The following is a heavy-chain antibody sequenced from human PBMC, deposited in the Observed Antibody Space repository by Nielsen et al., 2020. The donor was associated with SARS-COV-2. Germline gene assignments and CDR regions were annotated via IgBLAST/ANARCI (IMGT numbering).Heavy chain of an antibody. CDR2: IYYSGST. Sequence: GSLRLSCTVSGGSISSYYWSWIRQPPGKGLEWIGYIYYSGSTSYNPSLKSRVTISVDTSKNQFSLKLSSVTAADTAVYYCARGRGGAGTTVTTRRYYYYGMDVWGQGTTVTVSS. CDR3: ARGRGGAGTTVTTRRYYYYGMDV. V-gene: IGHV4-59*12. J-gene: IGHJ6*02. CDR1: GGSISSYY. D-gene: IGHD4-17*01.